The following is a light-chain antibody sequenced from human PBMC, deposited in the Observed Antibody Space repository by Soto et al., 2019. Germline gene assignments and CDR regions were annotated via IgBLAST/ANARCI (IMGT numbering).Light chain of an antibody. J-gene: IGKJ1*01. V-gene: IGKV3-20*01. CDR1: HSVSSSY. CDR2: GAS. CDR3: QQYGSSPPWT. Sequence: NILNKSACTLSLSPGERATLSCRASHSVSSSYLAWYQQKPGQAPRLLIYGASSRATGIPDRFSGSGSGTDFTLTISRLEPEDFAVYYCQQYGSSPPWTFGPGTKVDIK.